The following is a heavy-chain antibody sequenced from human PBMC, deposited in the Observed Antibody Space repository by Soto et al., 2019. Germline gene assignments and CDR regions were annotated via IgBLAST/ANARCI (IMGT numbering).Heavy chain of an antibody. Sequence: QVQLVESGGGVVQPGRSLRLSCAASGFTFSSYGMHWVRQAPGKGLEWVAVIWYDGSNKYYADSVKGRVTISRDNSKNTLYLQMNRLRAEDTAVYYCAREGNYCSGGSCYPHFDYLGQATLVAVS. CDR3: AREGNYCSGGSCYPHFDY. CDR1: GFTFSSYG. CDR2: IWYDGSNK. J-gene: IGHJ4*02. D-gene: IGHD2-15*01. V-gene: IGHV3-33*01.